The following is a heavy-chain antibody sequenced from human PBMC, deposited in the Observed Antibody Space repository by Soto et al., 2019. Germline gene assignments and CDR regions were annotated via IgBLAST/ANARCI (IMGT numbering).Heavy chain of an antibody. D-gene: IGHD4-4*01. CDR1: GFTLSSYA. Sequence: GGSLRLSCAASGFTLSSYAMSWVRQTPGKGLEWVSVLYTGGTIAYYADSVKGRFTISRDNSKNTLYLQVNSLRAEDTAIYYCARDLRDNYVGIFDWWGQGTLVTVSS. J-gene: IGHJ4*02. CDR3: ARDLRDNYVGIFDW. V-gene: IGHV3-23*03. CDR2: LYTGGTIA.